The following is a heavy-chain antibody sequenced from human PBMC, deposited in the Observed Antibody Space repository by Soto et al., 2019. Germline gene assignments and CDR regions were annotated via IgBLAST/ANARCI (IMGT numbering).Heavy chain of an antibody. J-gene: IGHJ4*02. CDR2: ISGTGVSS. CDR3: AKPRLVDGLIKYAEFAS. CDR1: GFTFSSYA. D-gene: IGHD2-8*01. V-gene: IGHV3-23*01. Sequence: GGSLRLSCEVSGFTFSSYAMSWVRQSPGKGLEWVAVISGTGVSSQYADSVKGRFTISRDNSKNTLTLQMNSLRAEDTAVYYCAKPRLVDGLIKYAEFASWGQGTLVTVSS.